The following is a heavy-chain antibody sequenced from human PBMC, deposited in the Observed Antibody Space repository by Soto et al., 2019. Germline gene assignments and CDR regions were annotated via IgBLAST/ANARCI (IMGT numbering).Heavy chain of an antibody. Sequence: GGSLRLSCAASGFTFSSYAMHWVRQAPGKGLEWVAVISYDGSNKYYADSVKGRFTISRDNSKNTLYLQMNSLRAEDTAVYYCARDYKDPTTYCGGDCYSLFYYYYGMDVWGQGTTVTVSS. D-gene: IGHD2-21*02. J-gene: IGHJ6*02. CDR3: ARDYKDPTTYCGGDCYSLFYYYYGMDV. CDR2: ISYDGSNK. CDR1: GFTFSSYA. V-gene: IGHV3-30-3*01.